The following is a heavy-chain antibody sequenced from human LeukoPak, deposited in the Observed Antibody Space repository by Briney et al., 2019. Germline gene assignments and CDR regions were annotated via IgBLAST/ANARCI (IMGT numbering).Heavy chain of an antibody. J-gene: IGHJ4*02. Sequence: PGGSLRLSCAASGFTFSSYAIHWVRQAPGKGLEWVSAISGSGGSTYYADSVKGRFTISRDNSKNTLYLQMNSLRAEDTAVYYCAKDLGGSYCYFDYWGQGTLVTVSS. CDR2: ISGSGGST. CDR3: AKDLGGSYCYFDY. D-gene: IGHD1-26*01. CDR1: GFTFSSYA. V-gene: IGHV3-23*01.